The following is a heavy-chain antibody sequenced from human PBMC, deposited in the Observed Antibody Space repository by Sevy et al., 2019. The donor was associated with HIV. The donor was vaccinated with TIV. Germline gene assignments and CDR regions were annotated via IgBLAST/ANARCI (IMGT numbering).Heavy chain of an antibody. V-gene: IGHV3-23*01. CDR3: AKDAYYYDGSGYSMSQWYYGMDV. J-gene: IGHJ6*02. Sequence: GGSLRLSCAASGFTFRTYAMSWVHQAPGKGLEWVSDISGSGGDTYYADSVKGRFTISRDNSKNTLYLQIISLRAEDKAVYYCAKDAYYYDGSGYSMSQWYYGMDVWGQGTTVTVSS. CDR1: GFTFRTYA. CDR2: ISGSGGDT. D-gene: IGHD3-22*01.